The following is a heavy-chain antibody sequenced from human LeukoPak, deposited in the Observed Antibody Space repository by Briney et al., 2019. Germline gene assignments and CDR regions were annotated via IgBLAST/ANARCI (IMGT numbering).Heavy chain of an antibody. CDR2: IIPMFGTP. Sequence: GSSVKVSCKASGGIFINYAATWERQAPGQCLELMGGIIPMFGTPKYAQKFQGRLTITADESTSTTYMEFSGLRSEDTAVYYCARDRYSDSNGNYYESGYWGQGTLVTVAS. D-gene: IGHD3-16*01. CDR3: ARDRYSDSNGNYYESGY. CDR1: GGIFINYA. V-gene: IGHV1-69*01. J-gene: IGHJ4*02.